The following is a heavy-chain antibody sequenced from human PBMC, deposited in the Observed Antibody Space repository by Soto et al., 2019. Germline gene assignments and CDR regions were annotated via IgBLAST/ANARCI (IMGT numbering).Heavy chain of an antibody. Sequence: ASVKVSCKASAGIFSSYNISWVRQAPGQGLEWMGGIIPHFGTANYAQKFQGRVTITADESTSTAYMQLSSLRSEDTAVYYCAREGYGDYGQRFDYWGHGTLVTVSS. CDR3: AREGYGDYGQRFDY. D-gene: IGHD4-17*01. V-gene: IGHV1-69*13. CDR1: AGIFSSYN. CDR2: IIPHFGTA. J-gene: IGHJ4*01.